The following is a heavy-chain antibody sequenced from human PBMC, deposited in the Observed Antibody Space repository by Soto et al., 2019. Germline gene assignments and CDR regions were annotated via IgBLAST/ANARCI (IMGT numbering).Heavy chain of an antibody. Sequence: SVKVSCKASGYTFTSSGITWMRQAPGQGLEWMGGIIPRSATSNYAQKFQGRVTITADESTNTAYMELSSLRSEDTAVYYCAREGLVLVPTTVNSDYYYYAMDVWGQGTLVTVSS. CDR3: AREGLVLVPTTVNSDYYYYAMDV. CDR1: GYTFTSSG. CDR2: IIPRSATS. V-gene: IGHV1-69*13. J-gene: IGHJ6*02. D-gene: IGHD2-2*01.